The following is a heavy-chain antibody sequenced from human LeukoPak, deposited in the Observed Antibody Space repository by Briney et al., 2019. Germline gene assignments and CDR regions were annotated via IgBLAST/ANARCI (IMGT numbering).Heavy chain of an antibody. CDR3: ARQLVAPGFDF. V-gene: IGHV5-51*01. CDR1: GYSFIHYW. Sequence: GESLKISCKCSGYSFIHYWIGWVRQTPGRGLEWMGIMFPGDSSTRYSPSFQGQVTFSADTSKTTAYLEWTSLKASDTARYFCARQLVAPGFDFWGQGTQVTVSS. CDR2: MFPGDSST. J-gene: IGHJ4*02. D-gene: IGHD2-21*01.